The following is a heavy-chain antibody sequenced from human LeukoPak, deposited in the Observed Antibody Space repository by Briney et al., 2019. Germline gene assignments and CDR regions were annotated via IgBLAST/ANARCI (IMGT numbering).Heavy chain of an antibody. V-gene: IGHV1-2*02. CDR3: AMSHDYYDSSGYYYFDY. CDR2: INPNNGGT. J-gene: IGHJ4*02. CDR1: GYTFTGYY. D-gene: IGHD3-22*01. Sequence: ASVKVSCKASGYTFTGYYMHWVRQAPGQGLEWMGWINPNNGGTNYAQKFQGRVTMTRDTSISTAYMELSRLRSDDTAVYYCAMSHDYYDSSGYYYFDYCGQGTLVTVSS.